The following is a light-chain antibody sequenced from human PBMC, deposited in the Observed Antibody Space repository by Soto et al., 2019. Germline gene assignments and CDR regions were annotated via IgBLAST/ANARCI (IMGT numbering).Light chain of an antibody. V-gene: IGKV1-8*01. CDR3: QQYYSTPGT. Sequence: AIRMTQSPSSFSASTGDRVTITCRASQGISSYLAWYQQKPGKAPKLLIYAASTLQSGVPSRFSGSGSGTDFTLTISRLQSEDFATYYCQQYYSTPGTFGQGTRLEIK. CDR2: AAS. J-gene: IGKJ5*01. CDR1: QGISSY.